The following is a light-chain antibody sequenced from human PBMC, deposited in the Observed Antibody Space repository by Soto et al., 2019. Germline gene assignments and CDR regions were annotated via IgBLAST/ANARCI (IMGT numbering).Light chain of an antibody. Sequence: DIVMNQSPDSLAVSLGERATINCKSSQRVLYSSNNKNYLAWYQQKPGQPPKLLIYWASTRESGVPDRFSGSGSGTDFTLTISILQAEDVAVYFSQQYYSTPPTFGQGTKLEIK. J-gene: IGKJ2*01. CDR2: WAS. CDR3: QQYYSTPPT. V-gene: IGKV4-1*01. CDR1: QRVLYSSNNKNY.